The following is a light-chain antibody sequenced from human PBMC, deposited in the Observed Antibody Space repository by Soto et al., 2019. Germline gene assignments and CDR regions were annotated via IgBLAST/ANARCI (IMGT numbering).Light chain of an antibody. CDR1: SSDVGGYNF. J-gene: IGLJ2*01. V-gene: IGLV2-14*01. Sequence: QSALIQPASVSGSPGQSITISCTGTSSDVGGYNFVSWYQQHPGKAPKVVLYEVNNRPSGVSNRFSGSKSGNMASLTSSGLQAEDEADYYCISYTTTKSLVFGGGTKLTVL. CDR2: EVN. CDR3: ISYTTTKSLV.